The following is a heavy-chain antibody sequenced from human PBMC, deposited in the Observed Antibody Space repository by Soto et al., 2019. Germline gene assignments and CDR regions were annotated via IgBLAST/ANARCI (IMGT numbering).Heavy chain of an antibody. V-gene: IGHV3-7*01. J-gene: IGHJ4*02. Sequence: EVQLVESGGGLVQPGGSVRLSCAASGFTFTNSWMNWVRQAPGKGLEWVANIKKDGSEKYYVDSVKGRFTISRDNPTNSLFLQKNSLRAEDTAVYYCAKGAGETAGIIDYWGQGSLVTDSS. D-gene: IGHD6-13*01. CDR3: AKGAGETAGIIDY. CDR2: IKKDGSEK. CDR1: GFTFTNSW.